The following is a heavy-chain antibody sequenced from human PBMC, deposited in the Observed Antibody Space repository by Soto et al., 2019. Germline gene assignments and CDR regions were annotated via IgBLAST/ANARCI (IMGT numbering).Heavy chain of an antibody. CDR3: ARGGFSSSWRFDY. Sequence: SVKVSCKASGGTLSNYAISWVRQAPGQGLEWMGGIMATFGPANSAQKFQGRVGIIADKSTDTAYLELSSLRSEDTAVYYCARGGFSSSWRFDYWGQGTLVTVSS. D-gene: IGHD6-13*01. CDR2: IMATFGPA. CDR1: GGTLSNYA. J-gene: IGHJ4*02. V-gene: IGHV1-69*06.